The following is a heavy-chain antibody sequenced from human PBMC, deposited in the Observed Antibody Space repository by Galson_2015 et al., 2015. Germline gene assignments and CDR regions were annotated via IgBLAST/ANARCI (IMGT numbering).Heavy chain of an antibody. CDR1: GYTFTSYY. J-gene: IGHJ6*03. D-gene: IGHD3-22*01. CDR3: ARDWQDYDSSGYYSDYYYYMDV. V-gene: IGHV1-46*01. CDR2: INPSGGST. Sequence: VKVSCKASGYTFTSYYLHWVRQAPGQGLEWMGIINPSGGSTSYAQKFQGRVTMTRDTSTSTVYMELSSLRSEDTAVYYCARDWQDYDSSGYYSDYYYYMDVWGKGTTVTVSS.